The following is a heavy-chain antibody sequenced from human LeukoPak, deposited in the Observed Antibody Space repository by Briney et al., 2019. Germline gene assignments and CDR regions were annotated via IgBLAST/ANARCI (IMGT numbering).Heavy chain of an antibody. CDR2: IYYSGST. D-gene: IGHD2-15*01. Sequence: SETLSLTCTVSGGSISSSSYYWGWIRQPPGKGLEWIGSIYYSGSTYYNPSLKSRVTISVDTSKNQFSLKLSSVTAADTAVYYCARIYCSGGSCYSYWYFDLWAVAPWSLSPQ. J-gene: IGHJ2*01. CDR3: ARIYCSGGSCYSYWYFDL. V-gene: IGHV4-39*07. CDR1: GGSISSSSYY.